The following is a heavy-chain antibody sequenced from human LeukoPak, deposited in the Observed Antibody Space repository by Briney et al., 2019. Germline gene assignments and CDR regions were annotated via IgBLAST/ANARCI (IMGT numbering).Heavy chain of an antibody. CDR3: ARVAGSGYNFGFVYYFDY. J-gene: IGHJ4*02. CDR1: GGSISSYY. D-gene: IGHD3-22*01. V-gene: IGHV4-59*12. CDR2: IYYSGST. Sequence: PSETLSLTCTVSGGSISSYYWSWIRQPPGKGLEWIGYIYYSGSTNYNPSLKSRVTISVDTSKNQFSLKLSSVTAADTAVYYCARVAGSGYNFGFVYYFDYWGQGTLVTVSS.